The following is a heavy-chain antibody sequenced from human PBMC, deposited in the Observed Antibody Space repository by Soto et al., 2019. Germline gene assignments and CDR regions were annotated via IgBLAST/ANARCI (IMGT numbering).Heavy chain of an antibody. CDR2: IWNDGIRK. CDR1: GFTFSKYG. CDR3: ARDDDNDANALDY. Sequence: GGSLRLSCAASGFTFSKYGMHWVRQAPGKGLEWVALIWNDGIRKVYVDSVKGRLTISRDNSKNTLDLQMNNLRDEDTAVYYCARDDDNDANALDYWGPGTMVTVYS. J-gene: IGHJ4*02. V-gene: IGHV3-33*01.